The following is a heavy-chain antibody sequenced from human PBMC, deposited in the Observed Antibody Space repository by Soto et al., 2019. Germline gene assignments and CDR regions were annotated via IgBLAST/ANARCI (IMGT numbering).Heavy chain of an antibody. CDR2: IYHSGST. CDR1: GGSISSGGYS. CDR3: ARAAEGMDV. J-gene: IGHJ6*02. Sequence: PSETLSLTCAVSGGSISSGGYSWSWIRQPPGKGLEWIGYIYHSGSTYYNPSLKSRVTISVDRSKNQFSLKLSSVTAADTAVYYCARAAEGMDVWGQGTTVTVSS. V-gene: IGHV4-30-2*01.